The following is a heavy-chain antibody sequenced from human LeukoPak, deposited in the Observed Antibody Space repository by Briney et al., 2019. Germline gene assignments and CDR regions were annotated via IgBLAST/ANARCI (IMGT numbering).Heavy chain of an antibody. D-gene: IGHD3-10*01. CDR1: GGSISSSSYY. CDR3: ARHPKKYYYGSGSYYNGAYD. CDR2: IYYSGST. J-gene: IGHJ4*02. Sequence: SETLSLTCTVSGGSISSSSYYWGWIRQPPGKGLEWIGSIYYSGSTYYNPSLKSRVTISVDTSKNQFSLKLSSVTAADTAVYYCARHPKKYYYGSGSYYNGAYDWGQGTLVTVSS. V-gene: IGHV4-39*01.